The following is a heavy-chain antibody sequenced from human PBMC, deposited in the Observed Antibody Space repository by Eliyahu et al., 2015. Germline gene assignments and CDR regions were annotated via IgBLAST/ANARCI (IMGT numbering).Heavy chain of an antibody. CDR3: VKDGPYSSSRGEGFDY. CDR2: ISRDGGST. J-gene: IGHJ4*02. D-gene: IGHD6-6*01. CDR1: GFIFSNYA. V-gene: IGHV3-64*05. Sequence: SGFIFSNYAMHWVRQGSGKGLEYVSAISRDGGSTHYADSVKGRFTMSRDNSKNTLYVQMSSLRAEDTAVYYCVKDGPYSSSRGEGFDYWGQGTLVTVSS.